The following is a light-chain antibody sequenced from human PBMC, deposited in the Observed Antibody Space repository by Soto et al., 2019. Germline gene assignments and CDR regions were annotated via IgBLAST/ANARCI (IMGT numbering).Light chain of an antibody. CDR2: TND. V-gene: IGLV1-44*01. CDR1: SSNIGTSS. Sequence: QSVLTQPPSASGIPGQTVTISCSGSSSNIGTSSVHWYKHLPGTAPKPLIYTNDQRPSGVPDRFSGSKSGTSASLAISGLQSEDEADYYCAVWDDSLNGHVFGAGTRSPS. CDR3: AVWDDSLNGHV. J-gene: IGLJ1*01.